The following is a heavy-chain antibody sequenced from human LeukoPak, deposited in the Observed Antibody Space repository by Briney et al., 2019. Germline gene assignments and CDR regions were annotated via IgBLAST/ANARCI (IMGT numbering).Heavy chain of an antibody. Sequence: ASVKVSCKASGYTFNSYGISWVRQAPGQGLEWMGGFDPKYGETIYAQQIQGRATMTEDTSTDTAYMELSSLRSEDTAVYYCAAAPPLYGSGSYAYFDYWGQGTLVTVSS. CDR2: FDPKYGET. CDR3: AAAPPLYGSGSYAYFDY. J-gene: IGHJ4*02. V-gene: IGHV1-24*01. D-gene: IGHD3-10*01. CDR1: GYTFNSYG.